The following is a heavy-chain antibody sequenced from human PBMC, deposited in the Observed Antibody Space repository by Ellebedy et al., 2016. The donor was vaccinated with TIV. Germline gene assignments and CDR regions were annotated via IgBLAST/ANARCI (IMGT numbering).Heavy chain of an antibody. Sequence: AASVKVSCKAPGYTFTSYDINWVRQATGQGLEWMGWMTTNSGNAGSAQKFQGRVTMTWNTSISTAYMALSSLRSEDTAVYYCTRHPPGESCTGVSCWGQGTLVTVSS. D-gene: IGHD2-15*01. CDR2: MTTNSGNA. CDR1: GYTFTSYD. J-gene: IGHJ4*02. CDR3: TRHPPGESCTGVSC. V-gene: IGHV1-8*02.